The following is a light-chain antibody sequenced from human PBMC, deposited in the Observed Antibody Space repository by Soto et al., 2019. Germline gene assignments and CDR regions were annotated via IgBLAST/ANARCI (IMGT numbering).Light chain of an antibody. Sequence: QPALTQPASGSGSPRQSITISCTGTSSDVGGYNYVSWYQQHPGKAPKLMIYDVSNRPSGVSNRFSGSKSGNTASLTISGLQAEDEADYYCSSYTSSSTNVFGTGTKVTVL. CDR1: SSDVGGYNY. V-gene: IGLV2-14*01. CDR2: DVS. J-gene: IGLJ1*01. CDR3: SSYTSSSTNV.